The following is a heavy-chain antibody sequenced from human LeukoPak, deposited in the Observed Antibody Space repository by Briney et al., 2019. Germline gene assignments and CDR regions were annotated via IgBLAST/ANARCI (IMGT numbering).Heavy chain of an antibody. D-gene: IGHD1-7*01. J-gene: IGHJ4*02. CDR2: VYYSGGT. V-gene: IGHV4-59*01. Sequence: SETLSLTCTVSGGYISSYYWSWIRQPPGKGLEWIGYVYYSGGTNYNPSLKSRVTISVDTSKNQFSLKLSSVTAADTAVYYCARGGLNWNLFSYFGYWGQGTLVTASS. CDR3: ARGGLNWNLFSYFGY. CDR1: GGYISSYY.